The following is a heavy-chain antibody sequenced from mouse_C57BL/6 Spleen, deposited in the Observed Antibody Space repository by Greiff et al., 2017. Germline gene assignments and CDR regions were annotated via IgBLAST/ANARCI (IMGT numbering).Heavy chain of an antibody. CDR2: ISAGGSYT. J-gene: IGHJ4*01. D-gene: IGHD2-2*01. V-gene: IGHV5-4*03. Sequence: EVKLQESGAGLVKPGASLKLSCAASGFTFSSYDMSWVRQTPEKRLEWVASISAGGSYTYYPDNVKGRFTISRDTAKNNPYLQMSHLTSEDTAMDYCAKYFGYDGRDAMECWGQGTSVTVSS. CDR1: GFTFSSYD. CDR3: AKYFGYDGRDAMEC.